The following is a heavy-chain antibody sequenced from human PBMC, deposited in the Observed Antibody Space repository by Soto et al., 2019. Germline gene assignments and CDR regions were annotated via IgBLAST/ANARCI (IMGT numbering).Heavy chain of an antibody. CDR1: GGTLSTSC. CDR3: ASSSGNNYGVGTNYYFDY. Sequence: SGKVSCQTSGGTLSTSCIVWVLQAPGEGLEWMGGIIPIFGTANYAQKFQDRVTITADKSTNTAFMELSSLKSEDTAMYYCASSSGNNYGVGTNYYFDYWGQGTLVTVSS. CDR2: IIPIFGTA. J-gene: IGHJ4*02. V-gene: IGHV1-69*06. D-gene: IGHD1-26*01.